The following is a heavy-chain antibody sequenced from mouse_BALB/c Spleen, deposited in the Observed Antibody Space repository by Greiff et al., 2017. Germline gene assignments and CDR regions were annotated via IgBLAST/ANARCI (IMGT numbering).Heavy chain of an antibody. D-gene: IGHD2-1*01. CDR1: GYTFTSYV. V-gene: IGHV1-14*01. J-gene: IGHJ4*01. CDR2: INPYNDGT. CDR3: ARSSYGNYHYYAMDY. Sequence: VQLQQSGPELVKPGASVKMSCKASGYTFTSYVMHWVKQKPGQGLEWIGNINPYNDGTKYNEKFKGKATLTSDKSSSTAYMELSSLTSEDSAVYYCARSSYGNYHYYAMDYWGQGTSVTVSS.